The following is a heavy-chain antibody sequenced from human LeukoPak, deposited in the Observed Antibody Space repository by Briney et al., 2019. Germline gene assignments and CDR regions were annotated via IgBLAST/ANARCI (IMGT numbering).Heavy chain of an antibody. CDR2: IIGSGGST. CDR1: GFTFSSYA. Sequence: GGSLRLSCSASGFTFSSYAMSWVRQAPGKGLEWVSAIIGSGGSTYYADSVKGRFTISRDNSKNTLYLQMNSLRAEDTAVYYCAKSPYSGSYYGVRYNWFDPWGQGTLVTVSS. CDR3: AKSPYSGSYYGVRYNWFDP. V-gene: IGHV3-23*01. J-gene: IGHJ5*02. D-gene: IGHD1-26*01.